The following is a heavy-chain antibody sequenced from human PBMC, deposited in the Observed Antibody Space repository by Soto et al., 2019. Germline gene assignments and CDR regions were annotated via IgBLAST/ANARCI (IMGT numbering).Heavy chain of an antibody. V-gene: IGHV1-69*01. J-gene: IGHJ5*02. CDR3: ARSELNYYDSSGYYSGTYNWFVP. CDR1: GGTFSSYA. CDR2: IIPIFGTA. D-gene: IGHD3-22*01. Sequence: QVQLVQSGAEVKKPGSSVKVSCKASGGTFSSYAISWVRQAPGQGLEWMGGIIPIFGTANYAQKFQGRFTITADESTTTAYMEMSSLRSEDTAVYYCARSELNYYDSSGYYSGTYNWFVPWGQGTLVTVSS.